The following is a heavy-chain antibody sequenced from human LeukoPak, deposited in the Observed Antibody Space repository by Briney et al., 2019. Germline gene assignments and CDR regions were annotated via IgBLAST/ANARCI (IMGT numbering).Heavy chain of an antibody. CDR2: INSKSYGGTT. CDR1: GFTFSSYE. V-gene: IGHV3-15*01. J-gene: IGHJ5*02. D-gene: IGHD4-17*01. CDR3: ITDSSRTTVPHDL. Sequence: GGSLRLSCSASGFTFSSYEMNWVRQAPGKGLEWVGRINSKSYGGTTDYAAPVKGRFTISRDDSNNTLYLQVNSLKTEDTAVYYCITDSSRTTVPHDLWGQRTLVTVSS.